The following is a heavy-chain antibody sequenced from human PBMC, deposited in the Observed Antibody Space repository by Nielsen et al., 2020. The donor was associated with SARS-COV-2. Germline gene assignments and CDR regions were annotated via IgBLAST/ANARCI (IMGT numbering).Heavy chain of an antibody. CDR3: ARGGYNIYDFDY. V-gene: IGHV4-61*01. J-gene: IGHJ4*02. D-gene: IGHD5-24*01. CDR2: IFYRGNT. Sequence: GSLRLSCIVSGGSISTGSHYWSWIRQPPGKGLEWIGYIFYRGNTNYNPSLKSRVTISVDTSKNQFSLKVNSVTAADTATYYCARGGYNIYDFDYWGRGTLVTVSA. CDR1: GGSISTGSHY.